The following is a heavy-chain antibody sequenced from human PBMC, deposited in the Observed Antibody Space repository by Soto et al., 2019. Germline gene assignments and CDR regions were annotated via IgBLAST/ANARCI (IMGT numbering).Heavy chain of an antibody. CDR1: GYTFTGYY. Sequence: GASVKVSCKASGYTFTGYYMHWVRQAPGQGLEWMGWINPNSGGTNYAQKFQGWVTMTRDTSISTAYMELSRLRSDDTAVYSWARSDGYNWHYFDYWGQGTLVTVS. CDR3: ARSDGYNWHYFDY. CDR2: INPNSGGT. J-gene: IGHJ4*02. D-gene: IGHD5-12*01. V-gene: IGHV1-2*04.